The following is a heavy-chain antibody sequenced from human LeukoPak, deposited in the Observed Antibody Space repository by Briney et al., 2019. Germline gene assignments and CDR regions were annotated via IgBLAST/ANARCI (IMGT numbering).Heavy chain of an antibody. CDR1: GGSISSYY. J-gene: IGHJ6*04. CDR2: IYYSGST. V-gene: IGHV4-59*01. Sequence: SETLSLTCTVSGGSISSYYWSWIRQPPGKGLEWIGYIYYSGSTYYNPSLKSRVTISVDTSKNQFSLKMSSVTAADTAVYYCARFDGYYGMDVWGKGTTVTVSS. CDR3: ARFDGYYGMDV. D-gene: IGHD5-24*01.